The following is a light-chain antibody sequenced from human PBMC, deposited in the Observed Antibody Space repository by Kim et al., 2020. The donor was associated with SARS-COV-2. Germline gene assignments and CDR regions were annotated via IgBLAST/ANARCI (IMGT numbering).Light chain of an antibody. CDR2: AAD. Sequence: ASVGYRLFIKCRANQSISCYLNSYQQKPGKAPTLLIYAADSLQSVGPSRFSGIGSGTVFTLTISSLQPEDFATYYCQQSYSTPFAVGPGAKVDIK. CDR3: QQSYSTPFA. V-gene: IGKV1-39*01. J-gene: IGKJ3*01. CDR1: QSISCY.